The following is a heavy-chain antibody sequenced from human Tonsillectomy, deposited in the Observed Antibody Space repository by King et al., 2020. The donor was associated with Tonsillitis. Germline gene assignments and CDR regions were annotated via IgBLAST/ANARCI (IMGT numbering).Heavy chain of an antibody. CDR3: ARDRLTYSSDWFGGYYYGLDV. D-gene: IGHD6-19*01. J-gene: IGHJ6*02. CDR2: ISYDGGNK. Sequence: VQLVESGGGVVQPGRSLRLSCAASGFTFTTYALHWVRQAPGKGLEWVSVISYDGGNKNYADSVKGRFIISRDNSKNTLYMQMNSLRPEDTAVYYCARDRLTYSSDWFGGYYYGLDVWSQGTTVTVSS. CDR1: GFTFTTYA. V-gene: IGHV3-30-3*01.